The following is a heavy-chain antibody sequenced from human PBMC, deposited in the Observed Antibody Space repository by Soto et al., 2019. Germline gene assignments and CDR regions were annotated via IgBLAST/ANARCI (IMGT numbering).Heavy chain of an antibody. CDR2: IYYSGST. J-gene: IGHJ4*02. D-gene: IGHD4-17*01. Sequence: QVQLQESGPGLVKPSETLSLTCTVSGGSISSYYWSWIRQPPGKGLEWIGYIYYSGSTNYNPSLKSRVTISVDTSKNQFSLKLSSVTAADTAVYYCARCELGYYGDLYYFDYWGQGTLVTVSS. CDR1: GGSISSYY. V-gene: IGHV4-59*01. CDR3: ARCELGYYGDLYYFDY.